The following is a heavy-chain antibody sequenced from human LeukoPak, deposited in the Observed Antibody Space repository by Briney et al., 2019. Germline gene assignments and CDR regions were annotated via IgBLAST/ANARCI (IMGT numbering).Heavy chain of an antibody. CDR2: ISWDSGTI. J-gene: IGHJ4*02. CDR3: AKGSAGDFDY. CDR1: GFTFEDYA. V-gene: IGHV3-9*01. D-gene: IGHD6-13*01. Sequence: GGSLRLSCAAAGFTFEDYAMHWVRQAPGKGLEWVSGISWDSGTIGYAASVKGRFTISRDNAKNSLYLQMNSLRAEDTALYYCAKGSAGDFDYWGQGTLVTVSP.